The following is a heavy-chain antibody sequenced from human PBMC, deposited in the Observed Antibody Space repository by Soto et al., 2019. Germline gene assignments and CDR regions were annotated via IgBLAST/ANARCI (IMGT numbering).Heavy chain of an antibody. Sequence: EVQLFESGGGLVQPGGSLRLSCAASGFTFSSYAMSWVRQAPGKGLEWVADISGSGGSTYYADSVKGRFTISRDNSKNTLYLQMNSLRAEDTAVYYCAKHVQIFYYYYYMDVWGKGTTVTVSS. CDR2: ISGSGGST. J-gene: IGHJ6*03. D-gene: IGHD3-3*01. V-gene: IGHV3-23*01. CDR3: AKHVQIFYYYYYMDV. CDR1: GFTFSSYA.